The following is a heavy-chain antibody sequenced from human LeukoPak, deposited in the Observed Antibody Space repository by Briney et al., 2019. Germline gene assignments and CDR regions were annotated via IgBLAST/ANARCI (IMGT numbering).Heavy chain of an antibody. V-gene: IGHV1-2*06. CDR3: ARDLSWGSDAFDI. J-gene: IGHJ3*02. D-gene: IGHD6-13*01. CDR1: GYTFTGYY. Sequence: GASVKVSCKASGYTFTGYYIHWVRQAPGQGFEWMGRINPNSGGTNYAQEFQGRVTMTRDTSISTAYMELSRLRSDDTAVYYCARDLSWGSDAFDIWGQGTMFTVSS. CDR2: INPNSGGT.